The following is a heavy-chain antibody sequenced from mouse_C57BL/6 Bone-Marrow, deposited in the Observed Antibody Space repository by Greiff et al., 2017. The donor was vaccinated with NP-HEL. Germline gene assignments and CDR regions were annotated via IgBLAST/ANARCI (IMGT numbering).Heavy chain of an antibody. CDR2: IDPSDSYT. CDR3: ARERAYGGAMDY. V-gene: IGHV1-50*01. D-gene: IGHD1-2*01. Sequence: QVQLQQPGAELVKPGASVKLSCKASGYTFTSYWMQWVKQRPGQGLEWIGEIDPSDSYTNYNQKFKGKATLTVDTSSSTADMQLSSLTSEDSAVYYCARERAYGGAMDYWGQGTSVTVSS. J-gene: IGHJ4*01. CDR1: GYTFTSYW.